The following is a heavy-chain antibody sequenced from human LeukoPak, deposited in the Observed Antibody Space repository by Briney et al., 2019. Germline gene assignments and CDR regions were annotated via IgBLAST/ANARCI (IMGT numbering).Heavy chain of an antibody. J-gene: IGHJ4*02. Sequence: PSETLSLTCAVSGGSISSGGYPWSWIRQPPGKGLEWIGYIYHSGSTYYNPSLKSRVTISVDRSKNQFSLKLSSVTAADTAVYYCARDQGGNGSGSGIDYWGQGTLVTVSS. CDR3: ARDQGGNGSGSGIDY. V-gene: IGHV4-30-2*01. CDR1: GGSISSGGYP. CDR2: IYHSGST. D-gene: IGHD3-10*01.